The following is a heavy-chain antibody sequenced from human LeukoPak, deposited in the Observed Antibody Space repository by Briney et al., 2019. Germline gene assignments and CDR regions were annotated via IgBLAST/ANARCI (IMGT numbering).Heavy chain of an antibody. Sequence: PSETLSLTCTVSGGSISSYYWSWIRQPPGKGLEWIGYIYYSGSTNYNPSLKSRVTISVDTSKNQFSLKLSSVTAADTAVYYCARGTQQPQDFDYWGQGTLVTVSS. CDR1: GGSISSYY. CDR2: IYYSGST. CDR3: ARGTQQPQDFDY. D-gene: IGHD6-13*01. V-gene: IGHV4-59*01. J-gene: IGHJ4*02.